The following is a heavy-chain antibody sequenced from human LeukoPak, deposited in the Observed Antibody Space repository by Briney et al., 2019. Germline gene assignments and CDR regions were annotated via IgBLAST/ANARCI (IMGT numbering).Heavy chain of an antibody. V-gene: IGHV4-38-2*02. CDR2: IYHSGST. D-gene: IGHD1-26*01. CDR3: ARDRSGSFKKDAFDI. J-gene: IGHJ3*02. CDR1: GYSISSGYY. Sequence: SETLSLTCTVSGYSISSGYYWGWIRQPPGKGLEWIGSIYHSGSTYYNPSLKSRVTISVDTSKNQFSLKLSSVTAADTAIYYCARDRSGSFKKDAFDIWGQGTMVTVSS.